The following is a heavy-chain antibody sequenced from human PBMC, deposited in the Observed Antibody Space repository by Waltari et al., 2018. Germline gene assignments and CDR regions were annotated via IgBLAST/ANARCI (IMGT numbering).Heavy chain of an antibody. Sequence: QLQLQESGPGLVKPSETLSLTCTVSGGSISSSSYYWGWIRQPPGKGLEWSGSIYYSGSTYYNPSLKSRVTISVDTSKNQFSLKLSSVTAADTAVYYCARAYDSGSYLFDYWGQGTLVTVSS. CDR1: GGSISSSSYY. J-gene: IGHJ4*02. CDR2: IYYSGST. D-gene: IGHD1-26*01. CDR3: ARAYDSGSYLFDY. V-gene: IGHV4-39*07.